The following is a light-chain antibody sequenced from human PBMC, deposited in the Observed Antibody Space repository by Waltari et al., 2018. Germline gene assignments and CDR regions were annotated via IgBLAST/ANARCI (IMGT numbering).Light chain of an antibody. CDR3: QHYVSLPAT. CDR2: GAS. CDR1: QSVSRT. V-gene: IGKV3-20*01. Sequence: EIVLTQSPGTLFLSPGEGATLSCRASQSVSRTLAWYQQNPGQAPRLLIYGASRRATGIPDRFSGRGSGTDFSLTISRLEPDDSAVYFCQHYVSLPATFGQGTKVEIK. J-gene: IGKJ1*01.